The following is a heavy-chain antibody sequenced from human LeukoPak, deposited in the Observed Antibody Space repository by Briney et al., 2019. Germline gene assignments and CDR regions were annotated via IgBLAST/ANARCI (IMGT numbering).Heavy chain of an antibody. CDR1: GFTFSSYE. D-gene: IGHD3-9*01. J-gene: IGHJ4*02. CDR2: INHSGST. CDR3: ARVSLTHDFDY. Sequence: GSLRLSCAASGFTFSSYEMNWVRQAPGKGLEWIGEINHSGSTNYNPSLKSRVTISVDTSKNQFSLKLSSVTAADTAVYYCARVSLTHDFDYWGQGTLVTVSP. V-gene: IGHV4-34*01.